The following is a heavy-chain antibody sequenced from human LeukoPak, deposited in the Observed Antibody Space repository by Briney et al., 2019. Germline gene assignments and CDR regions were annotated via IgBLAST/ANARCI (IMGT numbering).Heavy chain of an antibody. Sequence: GGSLRLSCAASGFTFSSYAMSWVRQAPGKGLEWVSAISGSGGSTYYADSVKGRFTISRDNSKNTLYLQMNSLRAEDTAVYYCAKGRVGARRVVDWAFDIWGQGTMVTVSS. V-gene: IGHV3-23*01. CDR2: ISGSGGST. D-gene: IGHD1-26*01. CDR3: AKGRVGARRVVDWAFDI. J-gene: IGHJ3*02. CDR1: GFTFSSYA.